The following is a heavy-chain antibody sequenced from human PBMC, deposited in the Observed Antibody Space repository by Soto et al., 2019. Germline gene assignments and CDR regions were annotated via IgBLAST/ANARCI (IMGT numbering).Heavy chain of an antibody. CDR2: IYTSGST. CDR3: ARGGRTKPGVLWFGDDWFDP. D-gene: IGHD3-10*01. Sequence: QVQLQESGPGLVKPSETLSLTCTVSGGSISSYYWSWIRQPAGKGLEWIGRIYTSGSTNYNPSLKSRVTMSVDTSKNQFSLKLSSVTAADTAVYYCARGGRTKPGVLWFGDDWFDPWGQGTLVTVSS. J-gene: IGHJ5*02. CDR1: GGSISSYY. V-gene: IGHV4-4*07.